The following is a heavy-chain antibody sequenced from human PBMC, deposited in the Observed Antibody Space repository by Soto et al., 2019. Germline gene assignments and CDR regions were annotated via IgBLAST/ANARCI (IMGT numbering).Heavy chain of an antibody. CDR1: GGSISSYY. CDR2: IYYSGST. D-gene: IGHD2-15*01. CDR3: ARLGYCSGGSCYSDAFDI. V-gene: IGHV4-59*01. Sequence: QVQLQESGPGLVKPSETLSLTCTVSGGSISSYYWSWIRQPPGKGLEWSGYIYYSGSTNYNPSLKSRVTISVDTSKNQFSLKLSSVTAADTAVYYCARLGYCSGGSCYSDAFDIWGQGTMVTVSS. J-gene: IGHJ3*02.